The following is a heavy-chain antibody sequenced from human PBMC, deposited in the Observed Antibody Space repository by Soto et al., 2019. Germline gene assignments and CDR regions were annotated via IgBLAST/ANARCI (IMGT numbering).Heavy chain of an antibody. CDR1: GNTFSNYY. D-gene: IGHD3-22*01. J-gene: IGHJ4*02. V-gene: IGHV1-46*01. CDR2: INPSGGHT. CDR3: ARDRLRGYDSSGFDS. Sequence: ASVKVSCKASGNTFSNYYIHWVRQAPGQGLEWMGTINPSGGHTTYAQKFLGRVTMTRDTSTSTLFLELTSLKSDDTALYYCARDRLRGYDSSGFDSWGQGTMVTVSS.